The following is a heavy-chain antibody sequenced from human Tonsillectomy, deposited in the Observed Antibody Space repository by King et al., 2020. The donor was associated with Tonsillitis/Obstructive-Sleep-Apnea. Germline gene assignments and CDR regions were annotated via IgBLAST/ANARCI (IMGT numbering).Heavy chain of an antibody. Sequence: QLVQSGAEVKKPGSSVKVSCKASGGTFSSYAISWVRQAPGQGLEWMGGIIPIFGTANHAQKFQGRVTITADESASTAYMELSSLRSEDTAVYYCAREDRDTPMVPFDYWGQGTLVTVSS. V-gene: IGHV1-69*01. CDR1: GGTFSSYA. J-gene: IGHJ4*02. CDR3: AREDRDTPMVPFDY. D-gene: IGHD5-18*01. CDR2: IIPIFGTA.